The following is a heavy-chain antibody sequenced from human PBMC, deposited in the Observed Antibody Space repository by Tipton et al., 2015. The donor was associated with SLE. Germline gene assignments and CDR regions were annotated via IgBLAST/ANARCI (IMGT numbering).Heavy chain of an antibody. CDR1: GFTFNSYS. CDR3: ARGQYREGFYYYYYAMDV. CDR2: ISSSSSYI. J-gene: IGHJ6*02. D-gene: IGHD2-2*01. Sequence: SLRLSCAASGFTFNSYSMNWVRQAPGKGLEWVSSISSSSSYIYYADSVKGRITISRDNAKNSLYLQMNSLRAEDTAVYYCARGQYREGFYYYYYAMDVWGQGTTVTVSS. V-gene: IGHV3-21*01.